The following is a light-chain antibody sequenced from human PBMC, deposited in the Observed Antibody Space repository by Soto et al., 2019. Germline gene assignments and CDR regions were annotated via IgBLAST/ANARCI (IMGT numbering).Light chain of an antibody. CDR2: PAS. CDR1: KSISNW. Sequence: DFHLSQSPSTLSASVGDRVTITCRASKSISNWLAWYQQKTATAPKVLIYPASNLQSGVPSRFSGSGSGTEFTLTISSLQPDDFATYYCQQYNSYSFGQGTKVDIK. CDR3: QQYNSYS. V-gene: IGKV1-5*01. J-gene: IGKJ1*01.